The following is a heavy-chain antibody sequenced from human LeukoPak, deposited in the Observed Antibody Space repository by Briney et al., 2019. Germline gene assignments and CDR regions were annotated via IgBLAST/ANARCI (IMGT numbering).Heavy chain of an antibody. CDR1: GYTFTSYY. D-gene: IGHD6-19*01. CDR2: INPSGDTT. V-gene: IGHV1-46*01. CDR3: ARGIAVAAPDY. J-gene: IGHJ4*02. Sequence: ASVTVSCKASGYTFTSYYMHWVQQAPGQGLEWMGIINPSGDTTNYAQKFQGRVTMTRDTSTSTVYMESSSLRSEDTAVYYCARGIAVAAPDYWGQGTLVTVSS.